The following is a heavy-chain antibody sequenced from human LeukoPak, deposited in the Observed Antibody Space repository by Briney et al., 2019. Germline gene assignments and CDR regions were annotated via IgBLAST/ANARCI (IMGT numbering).Heavy chain of an antibody. CDR2: IKPDGSEK. CDR3: ARHNPLWGY. Sequence: GGSLRLSCAASGFPFSNYWMTWVRQAPGRGLEWVANIKPDGSEKYYVDSVKGRFTISRDNAKNSLYLQMSSLRVEDTALYFCARHNPLWGYWGQGTLVTVSS. J-gene: IGHJ4*02. CDR1: GFPFSNYW. V-gene: IGHV3-7*04. D-gene: IGHD1-14*01.